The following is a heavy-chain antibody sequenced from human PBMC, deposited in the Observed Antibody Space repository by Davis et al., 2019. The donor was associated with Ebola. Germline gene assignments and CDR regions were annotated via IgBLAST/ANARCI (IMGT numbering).Heavy chain of an antibody. Sequence: ASVKVSCKASGYTFTTYYMHWVRQAPGQGLEWMGIINPSGGSTSYAQKFQGRVTMTRDTSTSTVYMELSSLRSEDTAVYYCARSVVGTGFDPWGQGTLVTVSS. J-gene: IGHJ5*02. CDR3: ARSVVGTGFDP. V-gene: IGHV1-46*01. CDR1: GYTFTTYY. CDR2: INPSGGST. D-gene: IGHD2-15*01.